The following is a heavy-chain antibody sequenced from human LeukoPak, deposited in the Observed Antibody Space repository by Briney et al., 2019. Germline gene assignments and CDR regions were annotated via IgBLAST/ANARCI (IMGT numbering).Heavy chain of an antibody. CDR1: GFTVSNNY. Sequence: PGGSLRLSCAASGFTVSNNYMSWVRQAPGKGLEWVSAVYDGDTTYYADSVKGRFTISRDNSKNTLYLQMNSLRADDTAVYYCAKGPLIEVAGTTWDYWGQGTPVTVSS. CDR2: VYDGDTT. V-gene: IGHV3-53*01. J-gene: IGHJ4*02. D-gene: IGHD6-19*01. CDR3: AKGPLIEVAGTTWDY.